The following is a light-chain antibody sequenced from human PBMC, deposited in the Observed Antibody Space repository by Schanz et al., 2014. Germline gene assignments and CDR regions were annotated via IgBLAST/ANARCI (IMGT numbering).Light chain of an antibody. Sequence: QSALTQPPSASGSPGQSVTISCTGTSSDVGYYNYVSWYQQHPGKAPKLMIYEVSKRPSGVPDRISGSKSGNTASLTVSGLQAEDEADYYCSSYGGTNNPRVIFGGGTKLTVL. J-gene: IGLJ2*01. CDR3: SSYGGTNNPRVI. CDR1: SSDVGYYNY. V-gene: IGLV2-8*01. CDR2: EVS.